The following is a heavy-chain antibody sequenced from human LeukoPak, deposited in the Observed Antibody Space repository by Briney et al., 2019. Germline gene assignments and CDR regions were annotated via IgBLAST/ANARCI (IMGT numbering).Heavy chain of an antibody. CDR2: ISYDGSNK. Sequence: GGSLRLSCAASGFTFSSYGMHWVRQAPGKGLEWVAVISYDGSNKYYADSVKGRFTISRDNSKNTLYLQMNSLRAEDTAVYYCAKDRYGSGTYQDYWGREPWSPSPQ. V-gene: IGHV3-30*18. CDR3: AKDRYGSGTYQDY. J-gene: IGHJ4*02. CDR1: GFTFSSYG. D-gene: IGHD3-10*01.